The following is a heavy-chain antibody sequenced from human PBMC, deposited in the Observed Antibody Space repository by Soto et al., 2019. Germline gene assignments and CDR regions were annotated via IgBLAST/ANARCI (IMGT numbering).Heavy chain of an antibody. CDR3: ATYSSGWYPDAFDI. V-gene: IGHV3-23*01. CDR2: VSPNGQGI. Sequence: GGSLRLSCAASGFTLSYYGMSWVRQAPGKGLEWVSAVSPNGQGIYYADSVRGRFTISRDISKNTVFLHMDSLRAEDTAVYYCATYSSGWYPDAFDIWGQGTMVTVSS. CDR1: GFTLSYYG. J-gene: IGHJ3*02. D-gene: IGHD6-19*01.